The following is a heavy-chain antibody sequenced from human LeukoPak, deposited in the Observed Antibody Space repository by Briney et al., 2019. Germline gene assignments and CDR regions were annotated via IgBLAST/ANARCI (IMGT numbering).Heavy chain of an antibody. CDR1: GFTFSSYA. CDR3: AKDRKWLRSNGYYGMDV. Sequence: GGSLRLSCAASGFTFSSYAMSWVRQAPGKGLERVSAISGSGGSTYYADSVKGRFTISRDNSKNTLYLQMNSLRAEDTAVYYCAKDRKWLRSNGYYGMDVWGQGTTVTVSS. D-gene: IGHD5-12*01. CDR2: ISGSGGST. V-gene: IGHV3-23*01. J-gene: IGHJ6*02.